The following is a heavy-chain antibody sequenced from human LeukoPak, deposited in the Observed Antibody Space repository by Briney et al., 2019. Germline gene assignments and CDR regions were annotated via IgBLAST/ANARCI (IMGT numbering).Heavy chain of an antibody. J-gene: IGHJ6*03. CDR1: GFTFSSYA. D-gene: IGHD1-26*01. V-gene: IGHV3-23*01. CDR3: AKVGATRYYYYYYMDV. Sequence: PGGSLRLSCAASGFTFSSYAMSWVRQAPGKGLEWVSAISGSGGSTYYADSVKGRFTISRDNSKNTLYLQMNGLRAEDTAVYYCAKVGATRYYYYYYMDVWGKGTTVTVSS. CDR2: ISGSGGST.